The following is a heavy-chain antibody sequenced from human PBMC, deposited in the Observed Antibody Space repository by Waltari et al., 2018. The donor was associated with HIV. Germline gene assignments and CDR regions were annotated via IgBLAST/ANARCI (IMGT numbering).Heavy chain of an antibody. CDR2: ISGSGGST. CDR3: AKRIYYDASGFDY. J-gene: IGHJ4*02. Sequence: EVQLVESGGVLVQPGGSLRLSCEGSGFTFSRYAMSGVRQAPGKGLEWVSAISGSGGSTYYADSVKGRFTISRDNSKNTLYLQMNSLRAEDTAVYYCAKRIYYDASGFDYWGQGTLVTVSS. CDR1: GFTFSRYA. D-gene: IGHD3-22*01. V-gene: IGHV3-23*04.